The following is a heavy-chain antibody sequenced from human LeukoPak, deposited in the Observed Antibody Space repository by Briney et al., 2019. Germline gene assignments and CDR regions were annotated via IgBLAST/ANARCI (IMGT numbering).Heavy chain of an antibody. D-gene: IGHD3-10*02. CDR3: ARGLFGESLAYYYGMTS. CDR2: IIPIFGTA. CDR1: GGTFSSYA. V-gene: IGHV1-69*01. Sequence: GSSVKVSCKASGGTFSSYAISWVRQAPGQGLEWMGGIIPIFGTANYAQKFQGRVTITADESTSTAYMELSSLRSEDTAVYYCARGLFGESLAYYYGMTSGAKGPRSPSPQ. J-gene: IGHJ6*04.